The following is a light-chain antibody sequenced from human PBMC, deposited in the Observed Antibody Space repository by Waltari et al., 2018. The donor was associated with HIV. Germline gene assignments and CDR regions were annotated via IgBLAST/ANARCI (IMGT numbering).Light chain of an antibody. CDR2: LAS. V-gene: IGKV2-28*01. Sequence: IVMLQSTLSLPHTPGESASISCKSIQGLLHSNGYVSLDWYLQKQGKSPHVLISLASNRASWVPDRFSGRGSGTDFILNSSRVEAGDVGHYYCMQALQTRWTFGQGTKVEI. J-gene: IGKJ1*01. CDR3: MQALQTRWT. CDR1: QGLLHSNGYVS.